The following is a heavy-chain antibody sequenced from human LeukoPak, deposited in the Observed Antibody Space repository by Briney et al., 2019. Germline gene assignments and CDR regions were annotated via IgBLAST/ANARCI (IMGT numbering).Heavy chain of an antibody. CDR1: GFTFSSYA. CDR2: ISGTGGNT. V-gene: IGHV3-23*01. CDR3: AKDRYSGSPYYFDY. J-gene: IGHJ4*02. Sequence: GGSLILSCAASGFTFSSYAMSWVRQAPGKGLEWVSGISGTGGNTYYADSVKGRFTISRDNSKNTLYLQINSLRAEDTAVYYCAKDRYSGSPYYFDYRAQGTLVTVSS. D-gene: IGHD5-12*01.